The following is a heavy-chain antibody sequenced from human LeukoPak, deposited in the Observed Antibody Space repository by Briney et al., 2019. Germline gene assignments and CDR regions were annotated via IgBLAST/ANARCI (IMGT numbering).Heavy chain of an antibody. V-gene: IGHV3-23*01. Sequence: TGGSLRLSCAASGFTFTSIAMSWVRQAPGKGLEWVSVITGNGGSTFYADSVRGRSTISRDNSKNTLFLQMNSLRAEDTAVYYCARGPDPDDYYGSGSYTDYWGQGTLVTVSS. CDR3: ARGPDPDDYYGSGSYTDY. CDR1: GFTFTSIA. D-gene: IGHD3-10*01. CDR2: ITGNGGST. J-gene: IGHJ4*02.